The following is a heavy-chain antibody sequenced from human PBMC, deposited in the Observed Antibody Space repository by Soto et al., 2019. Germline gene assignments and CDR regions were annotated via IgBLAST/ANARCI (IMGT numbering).Heavy chain of an antibody. V-gene: IGHV3-23*01. CDR2: LSGSGGSK. CDR3: SKASGRLRFLPDDL. J-gene: IGHJ4*02. D-gene: IGHD3-10*01. CDR1: GFIFSDYA. Sequence: EVQLLESGGGLVHPGGSLRLSCAASGFIFSDYAMNWGRQAPGKGLEWVSGLSGSGGSKHYADSVKGRFSISRDNPRNTLYLQMDSLRVEDTAIYYCSKASGRLRFLPDDLWGQGTLVTVSS.